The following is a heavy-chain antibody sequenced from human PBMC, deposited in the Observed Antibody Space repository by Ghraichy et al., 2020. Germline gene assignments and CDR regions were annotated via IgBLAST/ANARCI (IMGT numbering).Heavy chain of an antibody. CDR1: GYTFTSYD. V-gene: IGHV1-18*04. J-gene: IGHJ4*02. Sequence: ASVKVSCKTSGYTFTSYDVIWVRQAPGQGLEWMGRISGYNGNTSYAQRFQGRLSMTTDTSTTTVYMELRSLRSDDTAVYYCARVDCPTPYTNTSYFSDFWGQGTLVTVSS. D-gene: IGHD2-8*01. CDR3: ARVDCPTPYTNTSYFSDF. CDR2: ISGYNGNT.